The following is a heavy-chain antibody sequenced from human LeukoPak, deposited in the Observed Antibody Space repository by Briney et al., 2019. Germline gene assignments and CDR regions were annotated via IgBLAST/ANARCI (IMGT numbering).Heavy chain of an antibody. CDR2: MNPNSGNT. J-gene: IGHJ4*02. D-gene: IGHD3-16*01. V-gene: IGHV1-8*01. CDR1: GYTFTSYG. CDR3: ARGSNVWGSSLDY. Sequence: ASVKVSCKASGYTFTSYGINWVRQATGQGLEWMGWMNPNSGNTGYAQKFQGRVTMTRSTSISTAYMELSSLRSEDTAVYYCARGSNVWGSSLDYWGQGTLVTVSS.